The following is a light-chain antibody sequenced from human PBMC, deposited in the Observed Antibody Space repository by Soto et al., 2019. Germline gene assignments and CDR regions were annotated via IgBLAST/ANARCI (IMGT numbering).Light chain of an antibody. Sequence: QSVLTQPPSASGSPGQSVTISCTGTSSDVGRYTYVSWYQQHPDKAPKLIIYEVSKRPSGVPDRSSGSKSGNAASLTISGLQAEYEADYYCSSYAGSPSYVFGTGTRSPS. V-gene: IGLV2-8*01. CDR2: EVS. J-gene: IGLJ1*01. CDR1: SSDVGRYTY. CDR3: SSYAGSPSYV.